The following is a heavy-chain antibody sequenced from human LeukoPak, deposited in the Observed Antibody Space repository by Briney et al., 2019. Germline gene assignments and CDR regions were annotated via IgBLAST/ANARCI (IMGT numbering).Heavy chain of an antibody. V-gene: IGHV3-48*03. Sequence: PGGSLRLSCAASGFTFSSYEMNWVRQAPGKGLEWVSYISSSGSTIYYADSVKGRFTISRDNDKNSLYLKMNSLRAEDTAVYYCARGDSGSYYFDYWGQGTLVTVSS. D-gene: IGHD1-26*01. CDR3: ARGDSGSYYFDY. CDR1: GFTFSSYE. J-gene: IGHJ4*02. CDR2: ISSSGSTI.